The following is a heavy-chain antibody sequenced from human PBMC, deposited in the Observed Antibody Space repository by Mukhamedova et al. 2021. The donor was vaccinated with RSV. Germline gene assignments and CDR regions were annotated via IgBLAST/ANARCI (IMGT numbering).Heavy chain of an antibody. V-gene: IGHV3-7*03. CDR3: ARHVYSGTSDYDY. Sequence: AQGKGLEWVADIEDNGDEKNYGDSVKGRFSVSRDNAENSLFLQMKSLRVEDTAVYYCARHVYSGTSDYDYWGRGTLFTVSS. CDR2: IEDNGDEK. J-gene: IGHJ4*02. D-gene: IGHD5-12*01.